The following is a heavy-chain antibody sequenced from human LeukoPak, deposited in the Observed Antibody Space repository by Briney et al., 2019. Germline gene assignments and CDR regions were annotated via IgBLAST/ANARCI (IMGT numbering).Heavy chain of an antibody. CDR3: ARGRMEVRGALDY. CDR1: GFTFSSYE. D-gene: IGHD3-10*01. CDR2: ISSSSSYI. Sequence: NSGGSLRLSCAASGFTFSSYEMNWVRQAPGKGLEWVSYISSSSSYIYYADSVKGRFTISRDNAKNSLYLQMNSLRAEDTAVYYCARGRMEVRGALDYWGQGTLVTVSS. J-gene: IGHJ4*02. V-gene: IGHV3-21*05.